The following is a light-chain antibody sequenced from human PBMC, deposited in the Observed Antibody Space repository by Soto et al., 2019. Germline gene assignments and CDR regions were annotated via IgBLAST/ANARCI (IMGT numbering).Light chain of an antibody. CDR2: DAS. CDR3: QQYNKWPPIT. V-gene: IGKV3-11*01. CDR1: QSVSTY. J-gene: IGKJ5*01. Sequence: EIVLTQSPATLSLSPGEGATLSCRASQSVSTYLAWYQQKPGQAPRLLIYDASNRATGIPARFSGSGSGTDFTLTISSLEPEDFAVYYCQQYNKWPPITFGQGTRLEIK.